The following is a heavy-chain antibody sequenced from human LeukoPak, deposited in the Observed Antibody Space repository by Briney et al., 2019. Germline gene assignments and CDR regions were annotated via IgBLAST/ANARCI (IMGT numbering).Heavy chain of an antibody. J-gene: IGHJ4*02. D-gene: IGHD3-3*01. Sequence: PSETLSLTCAVYGGSFSGYYWSWIRQPPGKGLEWIGEINHSGSTNYNPSLKSRVTISVDTSKNQFSLKLSSVTAADTAVYYCARGPLSAPIDYWGQGTLVTVSS. V-gene: IGHV4-34*01. CDR2: INHSGST. CDR3: ARGPLSAPIDY. CDR1: GGSFSGYY.